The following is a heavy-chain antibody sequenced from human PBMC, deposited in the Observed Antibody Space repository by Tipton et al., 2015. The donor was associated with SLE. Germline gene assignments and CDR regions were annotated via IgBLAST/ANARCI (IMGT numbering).Heavy chain of an antibody. D-gene: IGHD2-2*01. V-gene: IGHV3-43D*03. CDR3: GRGGPAANYSIDV. CDR1: GFTFDDFA. J-gene: IGHJ6*02. CDR2: ISWNGGGA. Sequence: SLRLSCAASGFTFDDFAMHWVRQVPGKGLEWVSLISWNGGGASYADSVKGRFTVSRDNRKNSLFLQMNSLRVDDTALYYCGRGGPAANYSIDVWGPGATVTVCS.